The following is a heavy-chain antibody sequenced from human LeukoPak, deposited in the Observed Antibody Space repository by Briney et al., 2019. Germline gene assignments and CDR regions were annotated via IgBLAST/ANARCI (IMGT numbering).Heavy chain of an antibody. D-gene: IGHD3-10*01. J-gene: IGHJ4*02. Sequence: GGSLRLSCAASGFTFSSYSMNWVRQAPGKGLEWVSSISSSSSYIYYADSVKGRFTISRDNAKNSLYLQMNSLRAEDTAVYYCARAPITMVRGVINYFGYWGQGTLVTVSS. CDR2: ISSSSSYI. CDR1: GFTFSSYS. V-gene: IGHV3-21*01. CDR3: ARAPITMVRGVINYFGY.